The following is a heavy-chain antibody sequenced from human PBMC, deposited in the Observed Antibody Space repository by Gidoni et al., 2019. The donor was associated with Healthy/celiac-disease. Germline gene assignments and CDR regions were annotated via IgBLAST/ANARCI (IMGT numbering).Heavy chain of an antibody. CDR2: IYYSGSA. V-gene: IGHV4-59*01. D-gene: IGHD3-22*01. CDR1: GGSISIYY. Sequence: QVQLQESGPGLVKPSETLSLTCTVSGGSISIYYWSWIRQPPGKGLEWIGYIYYSGSANYNHSLKSRVTISVDTSKNQFSLKLSSVTAADTAVYYCARVWGSSGPIGYYFDYWGQGTLVTVSS. CDR3: ARVWGSSGPIGYYFDY. J-gene: IGHJ4*02.